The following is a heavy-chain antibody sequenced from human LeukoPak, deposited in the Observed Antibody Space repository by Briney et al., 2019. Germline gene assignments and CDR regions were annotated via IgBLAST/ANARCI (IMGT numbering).Heavy chain of an antibody. CDR1: GYTFTGYY. D-gene: IGHD3-22*01. J-gene: IGHJ4*02. Sequence: ASVKVSFKASGYTFTGYYMHWVRQAPGQGLEWMGWINPNSGGTNYAQKFQGRVTMTRDTSISTAYMELSRLRSDDTAVYYCARGGQYVLHYDSSGYPPRGHWGQGTLVTVSS. CDR2: INPNSGGT. V-gene: IGHV1-2*02. CDR3: ARGGQYVLHYDSSGYPPRGH.